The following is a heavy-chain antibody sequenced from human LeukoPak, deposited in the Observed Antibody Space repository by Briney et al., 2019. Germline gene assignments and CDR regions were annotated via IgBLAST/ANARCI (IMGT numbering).Heavy chain of an antibody. CDR3: ARDRFSGSCDY. V-gene: IGHV3-7*01. Sequence: GGSLRLSCAASGFTFSSYWMSWVRQAPGKGLEWVANMKQDGGEKYYVDSVKGRFTISRDNAKNSLYLQTNSLRAEDTAVYYCARDRFSGSCDYWGQGTLVTVSS. CDR2: MKQDGGEK. CDR1: GFTFSSYW. J-gene: IGHJ4*02. D-gene: IGHD1-26*01.